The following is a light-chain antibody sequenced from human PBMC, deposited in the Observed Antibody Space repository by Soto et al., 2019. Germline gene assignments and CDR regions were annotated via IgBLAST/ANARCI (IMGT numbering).Light chain of an antibody. CDR1: QSIGNW. CDR3: QQDKIYPS. Sequence: DIQMTQSPSTLSASVGDRVTITCRASQSIGNWLAWYQQQPGRAPKLLIYDASSLESGVPSRFSGRGSGTEFTLTVSSLQPDDLVIYYCQQDKIYPSFGQGTKLEIK. V-gene: IGKV1-5*01. CDR2: DAS. J-gene: IGKJ2*03.